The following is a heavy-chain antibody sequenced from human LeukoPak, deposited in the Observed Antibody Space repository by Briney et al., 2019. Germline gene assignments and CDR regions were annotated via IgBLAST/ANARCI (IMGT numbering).Heavy chain of an antibody. D-gene: IGHD2-15*01. CDR1: GFTFSSYS. Sequence: SGGSLRLSCAASGFTFSSYSMNWVRQAPGKGLEWVSSISSSSSYIYYADSVKGRFTISRDNAKNSLYLQMNSLRAEDTAVYYCARLDIVVVVAALDYWGQGTLDTVSS. CDR3: ARLDIVVVVAALDY. V-gene: IGHV3-21*01. J-gene: IGHJ4*02. CDR2: ISSSSSYI.